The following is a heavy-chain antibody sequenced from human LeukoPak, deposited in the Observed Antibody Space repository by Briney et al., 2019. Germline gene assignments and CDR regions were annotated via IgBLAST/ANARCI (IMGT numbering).Heavy chain of an antibody. CDR2: IDQAGSEK. D-gene: IGHD3-16*01. CDR1: GFTFSSYW. CDR3: GRGTNDYPGSDY. V-gene: IGHV3-7*01. J-gene: IGHJ4*02. Sequence: PGGSLRLSCVVSGFTFSSYWMNCVRQAPGKGLEWVANIDQAGSEKHFGDSVKGRFTISRDNAKNSVFLEMNSLRAEDTAVYYCGRGTNDYPGSDYWGQGTLVTVSS.